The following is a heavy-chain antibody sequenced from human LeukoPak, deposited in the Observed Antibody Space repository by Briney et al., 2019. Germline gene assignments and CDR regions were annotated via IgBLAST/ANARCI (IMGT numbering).Heavy chain of an antibody. Sequence: PGGSLRLSCAASRFTFSDFYMSWIRQAPGKGLEWVSHISSSGTTIYYADSVKGRFTISRDNSKNTLYLQMNSLRAEDTAVYYCARGQPYYYDSSGYYYSDYWGQGTLVTVSS. CDR2: ISSSGTTI. CDR1: RFTFSDFY. D-gene: IGHD3-22*01. V-gene: IGHV3-11*01. J-gene: IGHJ4*02. CDR3: ARGQPYYYDSSGYYYSDY.